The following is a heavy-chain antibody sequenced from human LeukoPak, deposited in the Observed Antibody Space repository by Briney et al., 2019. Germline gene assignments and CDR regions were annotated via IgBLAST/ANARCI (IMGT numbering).Heavy chain of an antibody. Sequence: GGSLRLSCAASGFTFSSYAMHWVRQAPGKGLEWVAVISYDGSNKYYADSVKGRFTISRDNSKNTLYLQMNSLRAEDTAVYYCAKGGDLDYWGQGTLVTVSS. V-gene: IGHV3-30-3*01. D-gene: IGHD2-21*02. CDR1: GFTFSSYA. J-gene: IGHJ4*02. CDR3: AKGGDLDY. CDR2: ISYDGSNK.